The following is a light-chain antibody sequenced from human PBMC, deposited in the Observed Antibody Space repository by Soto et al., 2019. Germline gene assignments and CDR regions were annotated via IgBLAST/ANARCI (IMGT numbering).Light chain of an antibody. CDR1: QSVSST. Sequence: EVVMTQSPATLSVSPGERATLSCRASQSVSSTLAWYQQKPGQAPRLLNYGASTRATGIPARFSGSGSGTEFTLTISSLQSEDFAVYYCQQYSTWPLTFGGGTKVEIK. CDR3: QQYSTWPLT. J-gene: IGKJ4*01. V-gene: IGKV3-15*01. CDR2: GAS.